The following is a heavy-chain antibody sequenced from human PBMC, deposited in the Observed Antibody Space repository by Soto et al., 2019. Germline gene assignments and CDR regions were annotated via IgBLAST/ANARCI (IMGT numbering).Heavy chain of an antibody. Sequence: EVQLLESGGGLVQPGGSLRVSCAVSGFNFRSHAMSWVRQAPGKGLAWVSGILCHAGATYYTDSVKGRFTISRDNSKNKLLLQINSLRAEDTVIYYCAKAWVTTGIGCLFDSWGQGTLVSVSS. D-gene: IGHD1-1*01. CDR3: AKAWVTTGIGCLFDS. CDR1: GFNFRSHA. J-gene: IGHJ5*01. CDR2: ILCHAGAT. V-gene: IGHV3-23*01.